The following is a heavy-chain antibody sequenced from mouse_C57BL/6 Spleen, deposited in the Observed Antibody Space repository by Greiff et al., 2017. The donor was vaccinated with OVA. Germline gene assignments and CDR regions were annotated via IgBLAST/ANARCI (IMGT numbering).Heavy chain of an antibody. V-gene: IGHV2-3*01. CDR2: IWGDGST. Sequence: VKLMESGPGLVAPSQRLSITCTVSGFSLTSYGVSWVRQPPGKGLEWLGVIWGDGSTNYHSALISRLSISKDNSKSQVFLKLNSLQTDDTATYYCALPIYYDYGAWFAYWGQGTLVTVSA. CDR3: ALPIYYDYGAWFAY. CDR1: GFSLTSYG. J-gene: IGHJ3*01. D-gene: IGHD2-4*01.